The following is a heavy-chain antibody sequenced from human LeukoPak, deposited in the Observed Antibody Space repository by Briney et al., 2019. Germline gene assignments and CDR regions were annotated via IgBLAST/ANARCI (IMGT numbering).Heavy chain of an antibody. D-gene: IGHD4-17*01. J-gene: IGHJ4*02. CDR3: ARGGGSVTTVTRTFDY. CDR2: INHSGST. CDR1: GGSFSGYY. Sequence: PETLSLTCAVYGGSFSGYYWSWIRQPPGKGLEWIGEINHSGSTNYNPSLKSRVTISVDTSKNQFSLKLSSVTAADTAVYYCARGGGSVTTVTRTFDYWGQGTLVTVSS. V-gene: IGHV4-34*01.